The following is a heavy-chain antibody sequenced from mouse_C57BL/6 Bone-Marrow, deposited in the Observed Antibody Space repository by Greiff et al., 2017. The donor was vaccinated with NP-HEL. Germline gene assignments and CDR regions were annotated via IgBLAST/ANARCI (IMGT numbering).Heavy chain of an antibody. D-gene: IGHD2-2*01. V-gene: IGHV1-20*01. CDR2: INPYNGDT. Sequence: VQLKQSGPELVKPGDSVKISCKASGYSFTGYFMNWVMQSHGKSLEWIGRINPYNGDTFYNQKFKGKATLTVDKSSSTAHMELRSLTSEDSAVYYCARRGYGYDVGWYFDVWGTGTTVTVSS. J-gene: IGHJ1*03. CDR3: ARRGYGYDVGWYFDV. CDR1: GYSFTGYF.